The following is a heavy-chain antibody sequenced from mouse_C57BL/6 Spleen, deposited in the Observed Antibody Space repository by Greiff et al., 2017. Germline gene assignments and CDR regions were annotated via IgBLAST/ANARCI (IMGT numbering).Heavy chain of an antibody. D-gene: IGHD2-5*01. CDR2: IDPSDSYT. V-gene: IGHV1-69*01. CDR3: ARGGYSNYGY. J-gene: IGHJ2*01. CDR1: GYTFTSYW. Sequence: QVQLQQPGAELVMPGASVKLSCKASGYTFTSYWMHWVKQRPGQGLEWIGEIDPSDSYTNYNQTFKGKSTLTVDKSSSTAYMQLSSLTSEDSAVYYCARGGYSNYGYWGQGTTLTVSS.